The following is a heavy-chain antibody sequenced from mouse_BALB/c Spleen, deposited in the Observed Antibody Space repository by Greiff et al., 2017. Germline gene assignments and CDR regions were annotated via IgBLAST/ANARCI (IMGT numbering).Heavy chain of an antibody. CDR3: ARRSYDYYAMDY. CDR2: IDPFNGGT. J-gene: IGHJ4*01. CDR1: GYSFTSYY. Sequence: EVQLQQSGPELMKPGASVKISCKASGYSFTSYYMHWVKQSHGKSLEWIGYIDPFNGGTSYNQKFKGKATLTVDKSSSTAYMHLSSLTSEDSAVYYCARRSYDYYAMDYWGQGTSVTVSS. V-gene: IGHV1S135*01. D-gene: IGHD2-12*01.